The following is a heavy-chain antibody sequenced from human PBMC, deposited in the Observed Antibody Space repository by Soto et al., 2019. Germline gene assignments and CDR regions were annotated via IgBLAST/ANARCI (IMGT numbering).Heavy chain of an antibody. CDR3: ASTYSTSWYWSDP. J-gene: IGHJ5*02. CDR1: GFSLSNAGLG. V-gene: IGHV2-26*04. D-gene: IGHD6-13*01. Sequence: SGPTLVNPTETLTLTCTVSGFSLSNAGLGVSWIRQPPGKALEWLAHIFSNDEKSYSTSLKSRLTISKDTSKSQVVLTMTNMDPVDTATYYCASTYSTSWYWSDPWGQGTLVTVSS. CDR2: IFSNDEK.